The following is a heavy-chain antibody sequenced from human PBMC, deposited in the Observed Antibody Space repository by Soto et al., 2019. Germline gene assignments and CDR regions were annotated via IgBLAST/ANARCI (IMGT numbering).Heavy chain of an antibody. CDR3: ARVQVPAAMALDY. CDR2: INHSGST. V-gene: IGHV4-34*01. J-gene: IGHJ4*02. D-gene: IGHD2-2*01. Sequence: QVQLQQWGAGLLKPSETLSLTCAVYGGSFSGYYWSWIRQPPGKGLEWIGEINHSGSTNYNPSLKSRVTISVDTSKNQFSLKLSSVTDAATAVYYCARVQVPAAMALDYWGQGTLVTVSS. CDR1: GGSFSGYY.